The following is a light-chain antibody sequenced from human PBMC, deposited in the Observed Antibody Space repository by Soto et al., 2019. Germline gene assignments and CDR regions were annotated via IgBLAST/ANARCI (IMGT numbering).Light chain of an antibody. J-gene: IGKJ1*01. CDR2: AAS. CDR3: QQTYIALPWT. V-gene: IGKV1-39*01. CDR1: QSISSW. Sequence: DIQMTQSPSTLSASVGDRVTITCRASQSISSWLAWYQQKPGKAPKLLIYAASTLHSGVPSRFSGSGSGTDFALTITSLEPEDFATYYCQQTYIALPWTFGQGTKVDI.